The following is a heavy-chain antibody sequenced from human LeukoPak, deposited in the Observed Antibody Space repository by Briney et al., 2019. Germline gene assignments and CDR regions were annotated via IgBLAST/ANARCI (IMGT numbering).Heavy chain of an antibody. Sequence: GASVTVSCKASGGTFSSYAISWVRQAPGQGLEWMGGIIPIFGTANYAQKFQGRVTITADESTSTAYMELSSLRSEDTAVYYCATDRAYCGGDCYPDAFDIWGQGTMVTVSS. D-gene: IGHD2-21*02. CDR2: IIPIFGTA. CDR1: GGTFSSYA. J-gene: IGHJ3*02. V-gene: IGHV1-69*13. CDR3: ATDRAYCGGDCYPDAFDI.